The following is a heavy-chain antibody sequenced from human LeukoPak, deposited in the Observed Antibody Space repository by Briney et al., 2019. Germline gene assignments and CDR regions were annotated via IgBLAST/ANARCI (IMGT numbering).Heavy chain of an antibody. J-gene: IGHJ5*02. Sequence: PGGSLRLSCAASGFTFSSYSMHWVRQTPGKGLVWVSRIYIDGSGTSYADSVKGRFTISRDNAKNTLYLQMNSLRADDTAVYYCARAYSYGYLTWGQGTLVTVSS. V-gene: IGHV3-74*01. CDR1: GFTFSSYS. CDR3: ARAYSYGYLT. D-gene: IGHD5-18*01. CDR2: IYIDGSGT.